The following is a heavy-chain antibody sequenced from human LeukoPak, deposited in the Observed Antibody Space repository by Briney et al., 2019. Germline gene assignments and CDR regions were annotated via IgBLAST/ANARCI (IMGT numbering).Heavy chain of an antibody. CDR3: ARGLRGTFGVVICGLDY. V-gene: IGHV1-2*06. D-gene: IGHD3-3*01. Sequence: ASVKVSCKASGYTFTGYYMHWVRQAPGQGLEWMGRINPNSGGTNYAQKFQGRVTMTRDTSISTAYMKLSRLRSDDTAVYYCARGLRGTFGVVICGLDYWGQGTLVTVSS. CDR1: GYTFTGYY. CDR2: INPNSGGT. J-gene: IGHJ4*02.